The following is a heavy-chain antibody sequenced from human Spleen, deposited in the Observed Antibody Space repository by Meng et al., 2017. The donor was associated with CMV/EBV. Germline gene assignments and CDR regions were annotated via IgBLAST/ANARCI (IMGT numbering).Heavy chain of an antibody. CDR1: GYSFSDYW. CDR2: IYPGDSDV. D-gene: IGHD4-17*01. CDR3: ATLEGVTNIFDY. V-gene: IGHV5-51*01. J-gene: IGHJ4*02. Sequence: CEGSGYSFSDYWIGWVRQMPGKGLEWMGIIYPGDSDVRYSPSFPGQVTISVDKSINTAYLQWSSLKASDSAMYYCATLEGVTNIFDYWGQGTLVTVSS.